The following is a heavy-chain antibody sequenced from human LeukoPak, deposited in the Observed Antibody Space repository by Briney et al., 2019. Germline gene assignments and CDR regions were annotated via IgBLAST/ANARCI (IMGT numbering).Heavy chain of an antibody. CDR3: ATLRWGQVDY. CDR2: IFSDDNT. V-gene: IGHV3-53*01. J-gene: IGHJ4*02. Sequence: GGSLRLSCAASGFTVSSKYMKWVRQAPGKGLEWVSVIFSDDNTYYADSVKGRFTISRDISKNTVYLQMNSLRAEDTAVYYCATLRWGQVDYWGRGTLVTVSS. CDR1: GFTVSSKY. D-gene: IGHD2-21*02.